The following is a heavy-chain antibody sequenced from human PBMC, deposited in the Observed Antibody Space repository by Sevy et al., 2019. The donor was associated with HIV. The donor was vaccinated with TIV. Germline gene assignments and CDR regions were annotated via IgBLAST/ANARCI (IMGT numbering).Heavy chain of an antibody. CDR1: GYSFTTYY. CDR2: NNPLTGAA. CDR3: ASYNH. Sequence: ASVKVSCKTSGYSFTTYYLHWTRQAPGQGLEWMGRNNPLTGAANYIRKFQGRVSMTRDTSINTAYLELSNLSSDDTAIYYCASYNHWGQGTLVTVSS. J-gene: IGHJ5*02. V-gene: IGHV1-2*06. D-gene: IGHD3-10*01.